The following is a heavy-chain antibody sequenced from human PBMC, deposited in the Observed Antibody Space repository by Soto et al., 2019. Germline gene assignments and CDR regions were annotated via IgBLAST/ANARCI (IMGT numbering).Heavy chain of an antibody. Sequence: QVQLVESGGGVVQPGRSLSLSCAASGFTFSTYGLHWVRQAPGKGLEWVAVVWLDGSNKYYADSVKGRFTISRDNSKNTLYLQMNSLRAEDTAVYYCARGGSSSWYLHWFDPWGQGTLVTVSS. CDR1: GFTFSTYG. D-gene: IGHD6-13*01. CDR3: ARGGSSSWYLHWFDP. J-gene: IGHJ5*02. V-gene: IGHV3-33*01. CDR2: VWLDGSNK.